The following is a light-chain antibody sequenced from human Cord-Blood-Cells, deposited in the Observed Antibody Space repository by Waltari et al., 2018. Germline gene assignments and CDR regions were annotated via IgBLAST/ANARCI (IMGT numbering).Light chain of an antibody. CDR2: DTS. V-gene: IGLV7-46*01. Sequence: QAVVTQEPSLTVSPGGTVTLTCGSSTGAVTSGHYPYWFQQKPGQAPRTLIYDTSNKHSWTPARFSGSLLGGKAALTPSGAQPEDEAEYYCLLSYSGARLVFGGGTKLTVL. CDR3: LLSYSGARLV. J-gene: IGLJ2*01. CDR1: TGAVTSGHY.